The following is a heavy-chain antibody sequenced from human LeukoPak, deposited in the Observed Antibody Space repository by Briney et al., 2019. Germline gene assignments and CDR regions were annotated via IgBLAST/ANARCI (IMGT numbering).Heavy chain of an antibody. CDR1: GFTFRSYW. V-gene: IGHV3-74*01. J-gene: IGHJ4*02. Sequence: PGGSLRLSCAASGFTFRSYWMHWVRQAPGKGLVWVSRINIDGSSGSYADSVEGRFTISRDNSKNTLYLQMNSLRAEDTAVYYCARANGVVPAALDYWGQGTLVTVSS. D-gene: IGHD2-2*01. CDR2: INIDGSSG. CDR3: ARANGVVPAALDY.